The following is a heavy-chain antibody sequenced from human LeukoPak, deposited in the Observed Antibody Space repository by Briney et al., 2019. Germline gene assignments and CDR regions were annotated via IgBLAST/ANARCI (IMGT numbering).Heavy chain of an antibody. J-gene: IGHJ4*02. Sequence: ASVKVSCKVSGYTLTELSMHWVRQAPGKGLEWMGGFDPEDGETIYAQKFQGRVTMTEDTSTDTAYMELSSLRSEDTAVYYCAITRGYYGSSGYYSPLFDYWGQGTLVTVSS. V-gene: IGHV1-24*01. CDR1: GYTLTELS. CDR3: AITRGYYGSSGYYSPLFDY. D-gene: IGHD3-22*01. CDR2: FDPEDGET.